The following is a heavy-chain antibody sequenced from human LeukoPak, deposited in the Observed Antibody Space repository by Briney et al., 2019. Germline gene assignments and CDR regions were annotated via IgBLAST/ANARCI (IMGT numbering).Heavy chain of an antibody. V-gene: IGHV4-59*01. Sequence: SETLSLTCTVSGDSISTYYWSWIRQPPGKGLEWIGYMSYSGSTNYNPSLKSRVTISLDTPKNQFTLRLNSVTAADTAVYYCARGVAGYGPYDYWGQGTLVIVSS. CDR2: MSYSGST. J-gene: IGHJ4*02. CDR1: GDSISTYY. D-gene: IGHD5-12*01. CDR3: ARGVAGYGPYDY.